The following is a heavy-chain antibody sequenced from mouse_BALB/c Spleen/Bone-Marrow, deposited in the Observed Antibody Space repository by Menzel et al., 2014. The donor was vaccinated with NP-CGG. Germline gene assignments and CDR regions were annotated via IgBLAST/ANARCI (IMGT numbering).Heavy chain of an antibody. CDR1: GFDLSRYW. CDR2: INPDSSTI. J-gene: IGHJ3*01. D-gene: IGHD1-1*01. V-gene: IGHV4-1*02. Sequence: EVQRVESGGGLVQPGGSLKLSCAASGFDLSRYWMSWVRQAPGKGLEWIGEINPDSSTINYAPSLKDKFILSRDNAKNTLYLQMSKVRSDDTVLYYCARLSYYGRFAYWGQGTLVTVSA. CDR3: ARLSYYGRFAY.